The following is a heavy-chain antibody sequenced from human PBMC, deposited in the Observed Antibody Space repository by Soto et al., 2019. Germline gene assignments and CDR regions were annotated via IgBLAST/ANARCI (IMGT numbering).Heavy chain of an antibody. Sequence: QVQLVQSGAEVKKPGASVKVSCKASGYTCSTNGFSWVRQAPGQGLEWMGWIGADNGDTSYAQNFQGRVTMTTDTSTNPSSMELRSLTSDDTAVYFCARDWNGAEGFAPCGQATLVPVSS. V-gene: IGHV1-18*01. CDR3: ARDWNGAEGFAP. J-gene: IGHJ5*02. CDR1: GYTCSTNG. D-gene: IGHD1-1*01. CDR2: IGADNGDT.